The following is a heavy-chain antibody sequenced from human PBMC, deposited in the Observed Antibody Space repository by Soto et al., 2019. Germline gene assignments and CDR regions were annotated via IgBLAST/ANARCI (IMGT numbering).Heavy chain of an antibody. J-gene: IGHJ4*02. CDR2: LYPDDSAT. CDR3: ARDSKPRRITMIVADY. D-gene: IGHD3-22*01. Sequence: PGESLKISCKGSGYSSTSYWTGWVRQLPGIALGFIGILYPDDSATCYSPSFQGQVTISVDKSIFTAFLQWSSLKASEFAMYYCARDSKPRRITMIVADYWGEAMLFT. CDR1: GYSSTSYW. V-gene: IGHV5-51*01.